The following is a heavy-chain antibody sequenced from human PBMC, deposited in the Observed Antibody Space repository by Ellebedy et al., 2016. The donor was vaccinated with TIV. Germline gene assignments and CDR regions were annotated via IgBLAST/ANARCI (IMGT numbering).Heavy chain of an antibody. D-gene: IGHD7-27*01. V-gene: IGHV3-30-3*01. CDR3: AKSKLGIDY. Sequence: GESLKISCAASGFTFSTSAMHWVRQAPGKGLEWVAVISYDGSIKYYADSVKGRVTISRDNSKNTLYLQMNSLRAEDTAVYYCAKSKLGIDYWGQGTLVTVSS. CDR2: ISYDGSIK. J-gene: IGHJ4*02. CDR1: GFTFSTSA.